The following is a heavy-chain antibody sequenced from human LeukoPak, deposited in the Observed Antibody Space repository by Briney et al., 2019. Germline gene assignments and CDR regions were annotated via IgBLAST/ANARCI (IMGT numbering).Heavy chain of an antibody. CDR1: GFTVSSNY. Sequence: GGSLRLSCAASGFTVSSNYMSWVRQAPGKGLEWVSVIYSGGSTYYADPVKGRFTISRDNAKNSLHLQMNSLRAEDTAVYYCARDMGIVTGYYVDYWGQGTLVTVSS. CDR3: ARDMGIVTGYYVDY. D-gene: IGHD3-9*01. J-gene: IGHJ4*02. CDR2: IYSGGST. V-gene: IGHV3-53*01.